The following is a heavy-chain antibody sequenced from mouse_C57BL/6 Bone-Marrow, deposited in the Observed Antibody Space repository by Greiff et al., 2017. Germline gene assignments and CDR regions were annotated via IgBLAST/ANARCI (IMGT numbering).Heavy chain of an antibody. CDR3: ARGGGYYNAMDD. D-gene: IGHD2-2*01. J-gene: IGHJ4*01. Sequence: EVQRVESEGGLVQPGSSMKLSCTASGFTFSDYYMAWVRQVPETGLEWVANINYDGSSTYYLDSLKSRFIISRENAKNILYLQMSSLKSEDTATYYCARGGGYYNAMDDWGQGTSVTVSS. V-gene: IGHV5-16*01. CDR1: GFTFSDYY. CDR2: INYDGSST.